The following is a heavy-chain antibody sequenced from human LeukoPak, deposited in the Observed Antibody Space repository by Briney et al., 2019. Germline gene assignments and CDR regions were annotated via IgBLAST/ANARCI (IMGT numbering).Heavy chain of an antibody. D-gene: IGHD3-10*01. Sequence: SETLSLTCTVSGGSINDYYWNWFRQPPGKGLEWIGFTYYRGTTNNNPSLKSRLTTSIDTSKKQFSLNLSSVTAADTAVYYCAGVFSGRRPFELWGQGTLVTVSS. V-gene: IGHV4-59*03. J-gene: IGHJ4*02. CDR1: GGSINDYY. CDR3: AGVFSGRRPFEL. CDR2: TYYRGTT.